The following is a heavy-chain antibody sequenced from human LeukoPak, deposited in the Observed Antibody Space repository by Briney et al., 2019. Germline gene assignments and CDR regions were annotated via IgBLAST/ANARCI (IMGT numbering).Heavy chain of an antibody. CDR2: VYYTGST. D-gene: IGHD1-26*01. V-gene: IGHV4-59*11. CDR1: GGSIRSHY. J-gene: IGHJ4*02. CDR3: ARDRTEDGGSYVDC. Sequence: PSETLSLTCTVSGGSIRSHYWSWIRQSPGKGLEYIGYVYYTGSTNYNPSLKSRVSISIDTSKNQFSLKLSSVTAADTAVYYCARDRTEDGGSYVDCWGQGTLVTVSS.